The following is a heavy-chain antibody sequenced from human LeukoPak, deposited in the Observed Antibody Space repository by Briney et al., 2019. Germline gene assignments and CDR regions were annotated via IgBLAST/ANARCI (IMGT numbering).Heavy chain of an antibody. CDR3: ARETTVTTTPKYWYFDL. D-gene: IGHD4-17*01. V-gene: IGHV4-39*01. J-gene: IGHJ2*01. CDR2: IYYSGCT. Sequence: SETLSRTCTVSGGSISSSSYYWGWIRQPPGKGLEWIGSIYYSGCTYYNPSLKSRVAISVDTSKNQFSLKLSSVTAADTAVYYCARETTVTTTPKYWYFDLWGRGTLVTVSA. CDR1: GGSISSSSYY.